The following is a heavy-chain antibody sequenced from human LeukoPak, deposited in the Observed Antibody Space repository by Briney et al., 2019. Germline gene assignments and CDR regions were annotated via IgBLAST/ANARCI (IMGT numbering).Heavy chain of an antibody. J-gene: IGHJ4*02. Sequence: GGSLRLSCAASGFTFSSSAMGWVRQAPGKGLELVSSISGGGSSTYYADSVKGRFTISRDNSRDTLSLKMSSLSAEDTAIYYCAKSWRTNNWSFYIDYWGQGTPVTVSS. D-gene: IGHD1-1*01. CDR2: ISGGGSST. CDR3: AKSWRTNNWSFYIDY. V-gene: IGHV3-23*01. CDR1: GFTFSSSA.